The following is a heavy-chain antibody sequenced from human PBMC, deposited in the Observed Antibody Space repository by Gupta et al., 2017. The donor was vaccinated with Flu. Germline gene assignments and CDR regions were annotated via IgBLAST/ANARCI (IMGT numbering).Heavy chain of an antibody. CDR1: GFTFSSYG. CDR3: ATPRDTAMVGPFDY. CDR2: ISYDGSNK. Sequence: QVQLVESGGGVVQPGRYLRLSCAASGFTFSSYGMHWVRQAPGKGLEWVAVISYDGSNKYYADSVKGRFTISRDNSKNTLYLQMNSLRAEDTAVYYCATPRDTAMVGPFDYWGQGTLVTVSS. J-gene: IGHJ4*02. D-gene: IGHD5-18*01. V-gene: IGHV3-30*03.